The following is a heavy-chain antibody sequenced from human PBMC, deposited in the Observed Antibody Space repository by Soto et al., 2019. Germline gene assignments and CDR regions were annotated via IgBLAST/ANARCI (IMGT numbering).Heavy chain of an antibody. D-gene: IGHD2-21*02. CDR1: GGSISSAGYY. CDR2: IYYSGST. Sequence: SETLSLTCTVSGGSISSAGYYWSWIRQQPGKGLEWIGYIYYSGSTYYNPSLKSRVGISLDRSKNQFSLKLTTVTAADTAVYYCARDGSYCSGDCYAFDYWGQGGLVTVSS. J-gene: IGHJ4*02. CDR3: ARDGSYCSGDCYAFDY. V-gene: IGHV4-31*03.